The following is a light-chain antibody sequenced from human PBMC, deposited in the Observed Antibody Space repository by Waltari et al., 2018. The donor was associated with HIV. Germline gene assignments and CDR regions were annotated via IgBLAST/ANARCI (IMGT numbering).Light chain of an antibody. J-gene: IGKJ4*01. Sequence: ALQLAQSPSSLSASVGDRVTLTCRASQVIWRALAWYQQKPGKAPNLLIYDASILESGVSSRFSGSGSGTDFTLNISSLQPEDFASYYCQQFNDYPLTFGGGTKVELK. CDR1: QVIWRA. V-gene: IGKV1D-13*01. CDR2: DAS. CDR3: QQFNDYPLT.